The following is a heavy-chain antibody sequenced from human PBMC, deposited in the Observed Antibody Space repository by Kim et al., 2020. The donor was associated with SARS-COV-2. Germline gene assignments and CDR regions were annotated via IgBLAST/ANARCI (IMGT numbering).Heavy chain of an antibody. D-gene: IGHD3-3*01. CDR2: IYYSGST. CDR3: ARGGGYDFWSGKASPLDP. J-gene: IGHJ5*02. CDR1: GGSISSYY. V-gene: IGHV4-59*01. Sequence: SETLSLTCTVSGGSISSYYWSWIRQPPGKGLEWIGYIYYSGSTNYNPSLKSRVTISVDTSKNQFSLKLSSVTAADTAVYYCARGGGYDFWSGKASPLDPWGQGTLVTVSS.